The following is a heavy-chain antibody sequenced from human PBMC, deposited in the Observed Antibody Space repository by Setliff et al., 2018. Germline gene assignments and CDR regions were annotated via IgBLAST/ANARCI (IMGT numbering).Heavy chain of an antibody. CDR2: IIPIFGTA. V-gene: IGHV1-69*13. J-gene: IGHJ3*02. CDR1: GGTFSSYA. CDR3: ARDGDNYYDSSGYYLNHAFDI. D-gene: IGHD3-22*01. Sequence: SVKVSCKASGGTFSSYAISWVRQAPGQGLELMGGIIPIFGTANYAQKFQGRVTITADESTSTAYMELSSLRSEDTAVYYCARDGDNYYDSSGYYLNHAFDIWGQGTMVTVSS.